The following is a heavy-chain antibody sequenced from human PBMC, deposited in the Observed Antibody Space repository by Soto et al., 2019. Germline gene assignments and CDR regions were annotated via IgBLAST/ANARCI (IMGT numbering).Heavy chain of an antibody. CDR3: ARDGPYYYASRMDV. D-gene: IGHD3-10*01. CDR2: LHSGGDT. Sequence: EVQLVESGGGLVQPGGSLRLSCVASGIPVSSNYMTWVRQAPGKGLEWVSVLHSGGDTYYANSVKGRFTISRHDSTNTLVLQMNSLTAEDTAVYYCARDGPYYYASRMDVWGPGTTVTVSS. CDR1: GIPVSSNY. J-gene: IGHJ6*02. V-gene: IGHV3-53*04.